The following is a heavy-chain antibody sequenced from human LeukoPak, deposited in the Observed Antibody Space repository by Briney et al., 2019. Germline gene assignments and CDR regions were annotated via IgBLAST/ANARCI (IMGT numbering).Heavy chain of an antibody. CDR2: ISWNSGSI. J-gene: IGHJ4*02. CDR3: AKVRQSIAAAGTLSHLDY. V-gene: IGHV3-9*01. CDR1: GFTFDDYA. D-gene: IGHD6-13*01. Sequence: PGRSLRLSCAASGFTFDDYAMHWVRQAPGKGLEWVSGISWNSGSIGYADSVKGRFTISRDNAKNSLYLQMNGLRAEDTALYYCAKVRQSIAAAGTLSHLDYWGLGTLVTVSS.